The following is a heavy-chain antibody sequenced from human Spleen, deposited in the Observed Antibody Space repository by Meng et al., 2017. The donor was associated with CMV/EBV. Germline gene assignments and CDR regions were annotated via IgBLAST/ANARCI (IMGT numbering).Heavy chain of an antibody. CDR1: GFTLSNYH. CDR3: ARDGVCQDFDY. Sequence: GGSLRLSCAASGFTLSNYHMNWVRQAPGKGLEWVSFISTRSSYIYYADSVKGRFTISRDNAKNSLYLQMNSLRAEDTAVYYCARDGVCQDFDYWGQGTLVTVSS. D-gene: IGHD2-15*01. V-gene: IGHV3-21*01. CDR2: ISTRSSYI. J-gene: IGHJ4*02.